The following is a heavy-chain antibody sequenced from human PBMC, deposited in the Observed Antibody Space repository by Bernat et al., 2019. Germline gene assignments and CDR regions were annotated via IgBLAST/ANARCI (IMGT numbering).Heavy chain of an antibody. CDR3: ARDPGDFWSGYYEGAFDI. CDR2: ISSSSSTI. CDR1: GFTFSSYS. J-gene: IGHJ3*02. V-gene: IGHV3-48*02. D-gene: IGHD3-3*01. Sequence: EVQLVESGGGLVQPGGSLRLSCAASGFTFSSYSMNWVRQAPGKGLEWVSYISSSSSTIYYADSVKGRFTISRDNAKNSLYLQMNSLRDEDTAVYYCARDPGDFWSGYYEGAFDIWGQGTMVTVSS.